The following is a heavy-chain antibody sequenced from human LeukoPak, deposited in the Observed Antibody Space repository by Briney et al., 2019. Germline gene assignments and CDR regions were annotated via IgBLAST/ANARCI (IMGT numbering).Heavy chain of an antibody. CDR3: ARGSTNYGNWFDP. CDR2: ISIGTSFI. V-gene: IGHV3-21*01. D-gene: IGHD3-16*01. CDR1: GFTFSSYN. Sequence: GGSLRLSCAASGFTFSSYNMNWVRQAPGKGLEWVAYISIGTSFIYYADSLKGRFTISRDNARNSLYLQMNSLRADDTAVYYCARGSTNYGNWFDPWGQGTLVTVSS. J-gene: IGHJ5*02.